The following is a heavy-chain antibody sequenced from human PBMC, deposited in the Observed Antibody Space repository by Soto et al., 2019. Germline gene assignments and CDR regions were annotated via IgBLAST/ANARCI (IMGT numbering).Heavy chain of an antibody. Sequence: SVKVSCKASGGTFSSYAISWVRQAPGQGLEWMGGIIPIFGTANYAQKFQGRVTITADESTSTAYMELSSLRSEDTAVYYCARDSQDIVVVPAANTYYYYYGMDVWGQGTTVTVSS. J-gene: IGHJ6*02. CDR3: ARDSQDIVVVPAANTYYYYYGMDV. CDR2: IIPIFGTA. CDR1: GGTFSSYA. D-gene: IGHD2-2*01. V-gene: IGHV1-69*13.